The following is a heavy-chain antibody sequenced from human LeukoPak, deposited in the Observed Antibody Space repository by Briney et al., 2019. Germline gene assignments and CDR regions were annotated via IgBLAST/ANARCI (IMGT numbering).Heavy chain of an antibody. Sequence: GGSLRLSCAASGFTFSNYWMTWVRQAPGKGLEWMGGFDPEDGETIYAQKFQGRVTMTEDTSTGTAYMELSSLRSEDTAVYYCATLASSSWTYYFDYWGQGTLVTVSS. J-gene: IGHJ4*02. CDR2: FDPEDGET. CDR3: ATLASSSWTYYFDY. V-gene: IGHV1-24*01. CDR1: GFTFSNYW. D-gene: IGHD6-13*01.